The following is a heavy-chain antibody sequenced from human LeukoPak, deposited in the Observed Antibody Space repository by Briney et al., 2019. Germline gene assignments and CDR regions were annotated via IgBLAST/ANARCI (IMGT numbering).Heavy chain of an antibody. CDR3: ARDEVGEGGGIYDSSGYYPLD. CDR2: IIPILGIA. D-gene: IGHD3-22*01. CDR1: GGTFSSYA. V-gene: IGHV1-69*04. J-gene: IGHJ4*02. Sequence: SVKVSFKASGGTFSSYAISWVRQAPGQGLEWMGRIIPILGIANYAQKFQGRVTITADKSTSTAYMELSSLRSEDTAVYYCARDEVGEGGGIYDSSGYYPLDWGQGTLVTVSS.